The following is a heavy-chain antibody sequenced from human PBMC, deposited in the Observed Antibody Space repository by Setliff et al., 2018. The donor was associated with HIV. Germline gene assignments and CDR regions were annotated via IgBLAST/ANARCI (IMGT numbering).Heavy chain of an antibody. CDR1: GDSIRGYY. Sequence: SETLSLTCTVSGDSIRGYYWSWIRQPPGKGLEWMGYVFYTGLAAYNPSLKSRLTISVDTSKSQFSLTLTSVTAADTAVYYCARQMPIPGIAITPVDYWGQGALVTVS. J-gene: IGHJ4*02. CDR2: VFYTGLA. CDR3: ARQMPIPGIAITPVDY. D-gene: IGHD5-12*01. V-gene: IGHV4-59*08.